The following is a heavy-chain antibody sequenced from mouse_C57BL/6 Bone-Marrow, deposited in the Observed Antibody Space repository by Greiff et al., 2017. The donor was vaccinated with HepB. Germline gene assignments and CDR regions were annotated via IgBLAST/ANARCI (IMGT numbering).Heavy chain of an antibody. CDR3: ARRITTVAYWYFDV. CDR1: GFTFSSYG. J-gene: IGHJ1*03. V-gene: IGHV5-6*01. Sequence: VQLKESGGDLVKPGGSLKLSCAASGFTFSSYGMSWVRQTPDKRLEWVATISSGGSYTYYPDSVKGRFTISRDNAKNTLYLQMSSLKSEDTAMYYCARRITTVAYWYFDVWGTGTTVTVSS. CDR2: ISSGGSYT. D-gene: IGHD1-1*01.